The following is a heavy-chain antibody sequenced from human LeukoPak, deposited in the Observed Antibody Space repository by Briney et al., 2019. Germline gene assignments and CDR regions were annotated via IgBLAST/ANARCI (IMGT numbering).Heavy chain of an antibody. CDR2: ISGSGGST. J-gene: IGHJ4*02. CDR3: AKSPAGSSWPSIDY. Sequence: GGSLRLSCGASGFTFSNYAMSWVRQAPGKGLECVSPISGSGGSTYYRDSVKGRFTVSRDNSKNTLYLQMNSLRAEDTAVYYCAKSPAGSSWPSIDYWGQGTLVTVPS. V-gene: IGHV3-23*01. D-gene: IGHD6-13*01. CDR1: GFTFSNYA.